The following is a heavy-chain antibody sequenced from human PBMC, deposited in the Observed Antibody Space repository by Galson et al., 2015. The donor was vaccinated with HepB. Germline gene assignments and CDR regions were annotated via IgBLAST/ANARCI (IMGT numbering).Heavy chain of an antibody. CDR3: AKGEIGYCSSTSCFPMIDY. V-gene: IGHV3-23*01. Sequence: SLRLSCAASGFTFSSYAMSWVRQAPGKGLEWVSAISGSGGSTYYADSVKGRFTISRDNSKNTLYLQMNSLRAEDTAVYYCAKGEIGYCSSTSCFPMIDYWGQGTLVTVSS. CDR1: GFTFSSYA. CDR2: ISGSGGST. D-gene: IGHD2-2*01. J-gene: IGHJ4*02.